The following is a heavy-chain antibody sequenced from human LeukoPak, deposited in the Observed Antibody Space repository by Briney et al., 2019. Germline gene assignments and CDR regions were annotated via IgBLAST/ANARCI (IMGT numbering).Heavy chain of an antibody. J-gene: IGHJ3*02. Sequence: GGSLRLPCAASGFTVSSNYMSWVREAPGKGLEWVSVIYSGGSTYYADSVKGRFTISRDNSKNTMYLQMNSLRAEATDVYYCARSDPVNAFDIWGQGTMVTVSS. V-gene: IGHV3-53*01. CDR2: IYSGGST. CDR3: ARSDPVNAFDI. CDR1: GFTVSSNY.